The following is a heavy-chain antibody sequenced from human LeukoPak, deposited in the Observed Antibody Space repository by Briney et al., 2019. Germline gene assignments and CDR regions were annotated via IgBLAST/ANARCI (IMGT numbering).Heavy chain of an antibody. CDR2: VSSSGSTI. D-gene: IGHD3-10*02. V-gene: IGHV3-48*03. Sequence: PGGSLRLSCAASGFTFNTYEMKWVRQAPGKGLEWVSLVSSSGSTIYSADSVKGRFTISRDNAKNSLYLQMNSLRAEDTAVYYCAELGITMIGGVWGKGTTVTISS. J-gene: IGHJ6*04. CDR3: AELGITMIGGV. CDR1: GFTFNTYE.